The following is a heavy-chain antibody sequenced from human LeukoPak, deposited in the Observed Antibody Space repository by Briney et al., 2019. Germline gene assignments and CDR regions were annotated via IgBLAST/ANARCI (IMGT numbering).Heavy chain of an antibody. CDR1: GYTFTSYG. D-gene: IGHD6-13*01. CDR2: INTNTGNP. J-gene: IGHJ5*02. Sequence: ASVKVSCKASGYTFTSYGISWVRQAPGQGLEWMGWINTNTGNPTYAQGFTGRFVFSLDTSVSTAYLQISSLKAEDTAVYYCASLTTAAGRGNWFDPWGQGTLVTVSS. CDR3: ASLTTAAGRGNWFDP. V-gene: IGHV7-4-1*02.